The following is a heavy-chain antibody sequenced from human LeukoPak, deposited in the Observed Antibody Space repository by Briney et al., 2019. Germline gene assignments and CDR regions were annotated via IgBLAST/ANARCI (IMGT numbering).Heavy chain of an antibody. D-gene: IGHD2-15*01. J-gene: IGHJ6*02. Sequence: GGSLRLSCAASGFTSSAYWMSWVRQAPGKGLEWVANINQDGSDKYYVDSVKGRFTIYRDNAKNSLYLQMNSLRAEDTAVYYCARDLVVVGSSFSYGMDVWGQGTTVTVSS. CDR1: GFTSSAYW. V-gene: IGHV3-7*01. CDR2: INQDGSDK. CDR3: ARDLVVVGSSFSYGMDV.